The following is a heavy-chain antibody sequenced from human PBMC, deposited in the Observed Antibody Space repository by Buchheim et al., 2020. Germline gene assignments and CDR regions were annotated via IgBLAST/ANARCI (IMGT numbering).Heavy chain of an antibody. CDR2: IYYSGST. D-gene: IGHD6-13*01. CDR3: AREPLHSSWFNWFDP. CDR1: GGSISSYY. Sequence: QVQLQESGPGLVKPSETLSLTCTVSGGSISSYYWSWIRQPPGKGLEWIGYIYYSGSTNYNPSLKSRVTISVDTSKNQFSLKLSSVTAADTAVYYCAREPLHSSWFNWFDPWGQGTL. V-gene: IGHV4-59*01. J-gene: IGHJ5*02.